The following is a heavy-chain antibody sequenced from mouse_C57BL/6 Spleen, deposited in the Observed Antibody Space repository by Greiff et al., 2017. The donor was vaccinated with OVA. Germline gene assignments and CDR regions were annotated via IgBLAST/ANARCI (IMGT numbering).Heavy chain of an antibody. Sequence: VQLKESGPGLVKPSQSLSLTCSVTGYSITSGYYWNWIRQFPGNKLEWMGYISYDGSNNYNPSLKNRISITRDTSKNQFFLKLNSVTTEDTATYYCARGEGNYVWFAYWGQGTLVTVSA. CDR1: GYSITSGYY. CDR2: ISYDGSN. J-gene: IGHJ3*01. D-gene: IGHD2-1*01. V-gene: IGHV3-6*01. CDR3: ARGEGNYVWFAY.